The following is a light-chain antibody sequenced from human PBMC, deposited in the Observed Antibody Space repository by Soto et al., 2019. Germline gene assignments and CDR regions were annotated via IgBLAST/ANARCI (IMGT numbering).Light chain of an antibody. Sequence: EIVLTQSPGTLSLSPGERATLSCRASQTISSSDLAWYQQKPGQAPRLLIFGASSRAPDIPDRFSGSGAGTEFPLTISRLDPEDFAVYYCQVSANSPPTYTCGQGTKLEI. CDR1: QTISSSD. CDR3: QVSANSPPTYT. CDR2: GAS. J-gene: IGKJ2*01. V-gene: IGKV3-20*01.